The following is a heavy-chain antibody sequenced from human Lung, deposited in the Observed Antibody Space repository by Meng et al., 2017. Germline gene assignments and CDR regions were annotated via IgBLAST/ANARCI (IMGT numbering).Heavy chain of an antibody. CDR1: GFTFSTHW. CDR3: ARGGVTTDD. V-gene: IGHV3-74*01. D-gene: IGHD4-17*01. J-gene: IGHJ4*02. CDR2: ITGDGSST. Sequence: VQVVEAGGCLVERGGALRLFCAGSGFTFSTHWMHWVRQAPGKGLEWVSRITGDGSSTIYADSVQGRFTMSRDNAKNTLSLQMNSLRAEDTAVYYCARGGVTTDDWGQGTLVTVSS.